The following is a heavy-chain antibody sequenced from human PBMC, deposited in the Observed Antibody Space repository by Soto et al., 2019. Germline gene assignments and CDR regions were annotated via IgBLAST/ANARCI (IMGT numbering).Heavy chain of an antibody. D-gene: IGHD6-13*01. J-gene: IGHJ3*02. Sequence: GSLRLSCAASGFTVSSNYMSWVRQAPGKGLEWVSVIYSGGSTYYADSVKGRFTISRDNSKNTLYLQMNSLRAEDTAVYYCARDNSNHDAFDIWGQGTMVTVSS. CDR2: IYSGGST. CDR3: ARDNSNHDAFDI. V-gene: IGHV3-66*01. CDR1: GFTVSSNY.